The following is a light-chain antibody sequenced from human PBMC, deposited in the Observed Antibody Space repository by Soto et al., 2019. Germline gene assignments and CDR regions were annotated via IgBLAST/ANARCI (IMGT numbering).Light chain of an antibody. CDR2: AAS. V-gene: IGKV1-39*01. CDR3: QQTYTTRALT. CDR1: QDINSY. Sequence: DIQMTQSPTSLSASVGDRVTITCRASQDINSYLNWYQHKPGKSPKLLIYAASSLQSGVPSRFSGSESGTDFTLTINSLQPDDSGIYYGQQTYTTRALTFGGGTKVEIK. J-gene: IGKJ4*01.